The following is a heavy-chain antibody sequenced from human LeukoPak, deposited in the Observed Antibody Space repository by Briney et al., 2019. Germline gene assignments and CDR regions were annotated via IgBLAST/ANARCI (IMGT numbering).Heavy chain of an antibody. CDR2: IDGSGGIT. Sequence: GGSLRLSCAASGFTFSSYAMTWVRQAPGKGLEWVSVIDGSGGITYYADSVTGRFTISRDNSKNTLYLQINSLRAEDTAVYYCAKQTLPRVGAPIRWGQRTLATVSS. CDR3: AKQTLPRVGAPIR. D-gene: IGHD1-26*01. V-gene: IGHV3-23*01. CDR1: GFTFSSYA. J-gene: IGHJ4*02.